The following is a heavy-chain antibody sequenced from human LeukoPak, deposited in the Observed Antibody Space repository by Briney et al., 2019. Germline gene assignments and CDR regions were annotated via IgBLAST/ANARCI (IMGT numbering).Heavy chain of an antibody. D-gene: IGHD3-10*01. V-gene: IGHV5-51*01. CDR3: ARGPYGYASSATLGSYNWFDP. CDR1: GYSFTNYW. Sequence: GESLKISCKGSGYSFTNYWIGWVRQMPGKGLEWMGIIYPGDSHTRYSPSFQDQVTISADKSINTAYLQWSSLKASVTAMYYCARGPYGYASSATLGSYNWFDPWGQGTLVTVSS. J-gene: IGHJ5*02. CDR2: IYPGDSHT.